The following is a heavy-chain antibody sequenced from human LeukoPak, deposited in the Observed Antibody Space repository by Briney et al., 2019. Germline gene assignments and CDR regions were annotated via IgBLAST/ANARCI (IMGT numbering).Heavy chain of an antibody. CDR2: VFYNGAT. V-gene: IGHV4-39*07. CDR1: GGSISSSIYY. Sequence: PSETLSLTCIVSGGSISSSIYYWAWVRQPPGKGLEWIGTVFYNGATQYSPTLRSRVTISIDTSTNQFSLKLTSVTAADTALYYCARDPVGGGGVDYWGQGTLVTVSS. D-gene: IGHD2-8*02. J-gene: IGHJ4*02. CDR3: ARDPVGGGGVDY.